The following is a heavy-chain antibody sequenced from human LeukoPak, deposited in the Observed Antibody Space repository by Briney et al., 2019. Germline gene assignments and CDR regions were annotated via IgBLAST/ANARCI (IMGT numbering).Heavy chain of an antibody. CDR1: GFTFSSYW. V-gene: IGHV3-74*01. CDR3: ARSGAPTPDY. CDR2: IDSDGSST. D-gene: IGHD2-15*01. J-gene: IGHJ4*02. Sequence: GGSLRLSCAASGFTFSSYWMHWVRQAPGKGLVWVSRIDSDGSSTIYADSVKGRFTISRDNAKNTLNLQMNSLRAEDTGLYYCARSGAPTPDYWGQGTLAIVSS.